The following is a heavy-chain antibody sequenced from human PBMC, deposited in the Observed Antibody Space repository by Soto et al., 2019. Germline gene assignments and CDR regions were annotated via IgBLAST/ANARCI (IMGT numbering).Heavy chain of an antibody. CDR1: GFTFSSYG. V-gene: IGHV3-30*18. D-gene: IGHD6-13*01. CDR3: AKDLEQQLVRDYYYYYGMDV. J-gene: IGHJ6*02. CDR2: ISYDGSNK. Sequence: QVQLVESGGGVVQPGRSLRLSCAASGFTFSSYGMHWVRQAPGKGLEWVAVISYDGSNKYYADSVKGRFTISRDNSKNTLYLQMTSLRAEDTAVYYCAKDLEQQLVRDYYYYYGMDVWGQGTTVTVSS.